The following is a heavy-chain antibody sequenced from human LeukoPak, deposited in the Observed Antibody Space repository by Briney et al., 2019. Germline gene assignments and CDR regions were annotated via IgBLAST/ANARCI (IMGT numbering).Heavy chain of an antibody. J-gene: IGHJ4*02. D-gene: IGHD6-6*01. CDR2: IIPIFGTA. V-gene: IGHV1-69*05. Sequence: SVKVSCKASGGTFSSYAISWVRQAPGQGLEWMGGIIPIFGTANYAQKFQGRVTITTDESTSTAYMELSSLRSEDTAVSYCARERDSSPYFDYWGQGTLVTVSS. CDR3: ARERDSSPYFDY. CDR1: GGTFSSYA.